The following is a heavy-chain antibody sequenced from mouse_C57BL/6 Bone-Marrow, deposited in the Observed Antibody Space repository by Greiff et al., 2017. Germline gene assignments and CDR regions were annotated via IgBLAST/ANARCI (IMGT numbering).Heavy chain of an antibody. V-gene: IGHV5-16*01. J-gene: IGHJ2*01. CDR3: ARDWGNYDYDGGYFDY. CDR1: GFTFSDYY. Sequence: EVKLVESEGGLVQPGSSMKLSCTASGFTFSDYYMAWVRQVPEKGLEWVANINYDGSSTYYLDSLKSRFIISRDNAKNILYLQMSSLKSEDTATYYCARDWGNYDYDGGYFDYWGQGTTLTVSS. D-gene: IGHD2-4*01. CDR2: INYDGSST.